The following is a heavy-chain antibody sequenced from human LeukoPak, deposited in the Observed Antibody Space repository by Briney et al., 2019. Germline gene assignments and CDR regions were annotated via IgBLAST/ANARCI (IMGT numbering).Heavy chain of an antibody. CDR1: GLTFSSYA. Sequence: GGSLRLSCAASGLTFSSYAMSWVRQAPGKGLEWVSTISNGGDTTYYADSVKGRFTISRDSSKNTLYLQMNSLRAEDTAVYYCAKGRVINVWFGMDVWGQGTTVTVSS. J-gene: IGHJ6*02. D-gene: IGHD3-9*01. CDR3: AKGRVINVWFGMDV. V-gene: IGHV3-23*01. CDR2: ISNGGDTT.